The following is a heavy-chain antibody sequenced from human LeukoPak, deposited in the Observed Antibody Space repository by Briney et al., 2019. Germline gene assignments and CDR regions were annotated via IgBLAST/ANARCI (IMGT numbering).Heavy chain of an antibody. CDR3: VKDRSGTYYFDN. Sequence: GGSLRLSCAASGFTLSNSGMHWVRQAPGMGLQWVAFIRYDGTIKSYAGSVKGRFTISRDDSQNTPFLQMNSLRGEDTALYYCVKDRSGTYYFDNWGQGTLVTVSS. CDR1: GFTLSNSG. J-gene: IGHJ4*02. D-gene: IGHD1-26*01. CDR2: IRYDGTIK. V-gene: IGHV3-30*02.